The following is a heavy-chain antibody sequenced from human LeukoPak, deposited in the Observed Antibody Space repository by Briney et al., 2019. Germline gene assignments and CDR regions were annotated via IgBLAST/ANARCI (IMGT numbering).Heavy chain of an antibody. CDR2: INPNSGGT. J-gene: IGHJ4*02. CDR1: GYTFTDYY. Sequence: ASVKVSCTASGYTFTDYYIHWVRQAPGQGLEWMGRINPNSGGTNYAQKFQGRVTMTRDTSISTAYMELSRLSSDDTAVYYCATSRDRIAAAGRDEFDYWGQGTLVTVSS. CDR3: ATSRDRIAAAGRDEFDY. D-gene: IGHD6-13*01. V-gene: IGHV1-2*06.